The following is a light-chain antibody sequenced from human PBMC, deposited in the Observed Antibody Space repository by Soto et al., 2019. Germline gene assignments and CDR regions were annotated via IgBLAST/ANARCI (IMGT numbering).Light chain of an antibody. V-gene: IGKV1-5*03. CDR3: QQYDSYPEA. J-gene: IGKJ1*01. CDR2: RPS. CDR1: QSVSRK. Sequence: IQMTQSPSTLSCSSGDRGTITCRASQSVSRKLAWYQQKPGQAPKLLIYRPSTLTSGVPYRFSGSGSGTEFTLTISRLQPDDFAIYYCQQYDSYPEAFGQGTKVDIK.